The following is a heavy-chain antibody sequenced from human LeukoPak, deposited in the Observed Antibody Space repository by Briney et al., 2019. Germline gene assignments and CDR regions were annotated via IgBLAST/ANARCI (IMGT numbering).Heavy chain of an antibody. CDR1: GFTFSSYA. Sequence: GRSLRLSCAASGFTFSSYAMSWVRQAPGKGLEWVSAISGIGGSTYYADSVRDRFTISRDNSKNTLYLQMNSLRAEDTAVYYCAKNAMWLVNYWGQGTLVAVSS. D-gene: IGHD6-19*01. CDR3: AKNAMWLVNY. J-gene: IGHJ4*02. CDR2: ISGIGGST. V-gene: IGHV3-23*01.